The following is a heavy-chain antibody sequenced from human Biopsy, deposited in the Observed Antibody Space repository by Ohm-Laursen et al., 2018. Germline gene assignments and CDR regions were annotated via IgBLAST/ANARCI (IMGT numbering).Heavy chain of an antibody. J-gene: IGHJ4*02. CDR3: ALQSVAQMKNFDY. CDR1: GFSFTGYY. D-gene: IGHD6-19*01. V-gene: IGHV1-2*02. Sequence: ASVKVSCKASGFSFTGYYIHWVRQAPGQGLEWMGWISPKSGGTNYAQRFQGNITMTKNTSMSTAYMEMSRLRSDDTAVYYCALQSVAQMKNFDYWGQGTLVTVSS. CDR2: ISPKSGGT.